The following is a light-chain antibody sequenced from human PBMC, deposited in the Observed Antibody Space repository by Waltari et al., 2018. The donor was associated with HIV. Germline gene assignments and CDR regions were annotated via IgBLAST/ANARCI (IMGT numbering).Light chain of an antibody. CDR1: SRDVGGYNF. Sequence: QSALTQPPSVSGSPGQSITISCTGTSRDVGGYNFVSWYQQHPGKVPKLIIYEVSKRPSGVSNRFSASKSGNTTSLTISGLQAEDEADYYCNSYRSDSTYVFGTGTKVTVL. CDR2: EVS. J-gene: IGLJ1*01. CDR3: NSYRSDSTYV. V-gene: IGLV2-14*03.